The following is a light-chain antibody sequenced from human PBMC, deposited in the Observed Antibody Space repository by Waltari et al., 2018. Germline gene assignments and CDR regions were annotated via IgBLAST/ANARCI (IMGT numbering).Light chain of an antibody. Sequence: SYVVTQSPSVSVAPGETARITCGGDKIGSKSVHWYQQRPGQAPVLVISYDSDRPSGIPERCSGSNSGNTATLTISWVEADDEADYYCLVWHSTTDHHGVFGGGTKLTVL. CDR1: KIGSKS. CDR3: LVWHSTTDHHGV. CDR2: YDS. J-gene: IGLJ2*01. V-gene: IGLV3-21*04.